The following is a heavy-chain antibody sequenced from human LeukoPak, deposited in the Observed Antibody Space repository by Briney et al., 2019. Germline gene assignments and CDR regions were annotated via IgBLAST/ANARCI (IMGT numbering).Heavy chain of an antibody. D-gene: IGHD2-2*01. CDR1: GDRVSSNSVT. Sequence: SQTLSLTCAISGDRVSSNSVTWNWIRQSPSRGLVWLGRTYYRSTWYNDYAVSVRGRITVNPDTSKNQFSLHLNSVTPEDTAVYYCARRLTQYDCFDPWGQGILVTVSS. CDR3: ARRLTQYDCFDP. J-gene: IGHJ5*02. CDR2: TYYRSTWYN. V-gene: IGHV6-1*01.